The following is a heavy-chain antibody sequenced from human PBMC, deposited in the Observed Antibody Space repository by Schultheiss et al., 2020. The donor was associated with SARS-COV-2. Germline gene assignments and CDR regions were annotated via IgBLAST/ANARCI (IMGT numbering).Heavy chain of an antibody. CDR3: ARYQAVAGYFDY. D-gene: IGHD6-19*01. CDR2: ISGSGGST. J-gene: IGHJ4*02. Sequence: GESLKISCAASGFTFSDYYMSWIRQAPGKGLEWVSAISGSGGSTYYADSVKGRFTISRDNSKNTLYLQMNSLRAEDTAVYYCARYQAVAGYFDYWGQGTLVTVSS. CDR1: GFTFSDYY. V-gene: IGHV3-23*01.